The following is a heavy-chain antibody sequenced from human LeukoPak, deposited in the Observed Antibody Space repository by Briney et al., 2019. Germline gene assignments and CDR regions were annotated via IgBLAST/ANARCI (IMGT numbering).Heavy chain of an antibody. J-gene: IGHJ4*02. CDR3: ARGANWGSPDY. Sequence: KASETLSLTCTVSGGSISSYYWSWIRQPPGKGLEWIGYISYSGSTNYNPSLKSRVTISLDTSKNQFSLKLSSVTAADTAVYYCARGANWGSPDYWGQGTLVTVSS. D-gene: IGHD7-27*01. V-gene: IGHV4-59*01. CDR2: ISYSGST. CDR1: GGSISSYY.